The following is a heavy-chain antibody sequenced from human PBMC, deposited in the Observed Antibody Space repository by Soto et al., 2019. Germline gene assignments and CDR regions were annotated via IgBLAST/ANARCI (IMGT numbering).Heavy chain of an antibody. J-gene: IGHJ4*02. CDR1: GGSISSYY. V-gene: IGHV4-59*01. CDR3: ARYVDTAMVIDY. CDR2: IYYSGST. D-gene: IGHD5-18*01. Sequence: SETLSLTCTVSGGSISSYYWSWIRQPRGKGLEWIGYIYYSGSTNYNPSLKSRVTISVDTSKNQFSLKLSSVTAADTAVYYCARYVDTAMVIDYWGQGTLVTVSS.